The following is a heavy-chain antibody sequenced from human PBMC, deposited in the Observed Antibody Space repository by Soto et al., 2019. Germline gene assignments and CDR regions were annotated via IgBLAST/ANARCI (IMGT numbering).Heavy chain of an antibody. CDR2: ISSSSSYI. V-gene: IGHV3-21*01. CDR3: ARAGYYDSSGYEA. CDR1: GFTSSSYS. Sequence: GGSLRLSXAASGFTSSSYSMNWVRQAPGKGLEWVSSISSSSSYIYYADSVKGRFTISRDNAKNSLHLQMNSLRAEDTAVYYCARAGYYDSSGYEAWGQGTLVTVSS. D-gene: IGHD3-22*01. J-gene: IGHJ5*02.